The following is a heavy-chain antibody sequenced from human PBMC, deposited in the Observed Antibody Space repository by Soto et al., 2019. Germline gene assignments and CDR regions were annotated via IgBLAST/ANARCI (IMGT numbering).Heavy chain of an antibody. V-gene: IGHV1-18*01. CDR3: ARDNLVLAFGGVIVGFDY. Sequence: QVQLVQSGAEVKKPGASVKVSCKASGYTFTSYGISWVRQAPGQGLEWMGWISAYNGNTNYAQKLQGRVTMTTDTSTSTAYRELRSVRSDDTAVYYCARDNLVLAFGGVIVGFDYWGQGTLVTVSS. CDR1: GYTFTSYG. CDR2: ISAYNGNT. J-gene: IGHJ4*02. D-gene: IGHD3-16*02.